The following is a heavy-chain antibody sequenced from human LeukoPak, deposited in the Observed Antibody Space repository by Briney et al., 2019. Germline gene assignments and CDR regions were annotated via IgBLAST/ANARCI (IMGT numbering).Heavy chain of an antibody. CDR3: AREERGRWLQLGGYFDY. J-gene: IGHJ4*02. D-gene: IGHD5-24*01. V-gene: IGHV3-11*01. CDR2: ISRGGSTI. Sequence: GGSLRLSCAASGFTFSDYYMSWIRQSRGKGLEGVSYISRGGSTIYYADSVKGRFPISRDNAKKSLYLQMNSLRAEDTAVYYCAREERGRWLQLGGYFDYWGQGTLVTVSS. CDR1: GFTFSDYY.